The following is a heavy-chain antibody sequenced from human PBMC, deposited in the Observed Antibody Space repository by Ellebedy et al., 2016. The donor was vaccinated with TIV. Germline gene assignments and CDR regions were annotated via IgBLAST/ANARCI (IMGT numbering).Heavy chain of an antibody. J-gene: IGHJ4*02. CDR2: IFHSGST. D-gene: IGHD2-15*01. Sequence: GSLRLSXAVSGVSISSHNWWSWVRPPPGKGLEWIGEIFHSGSTNYKSSLKSRVTISLDKSKSQFSLKLNSVTAADTAVYYCARLAVDYFDNWGQGTLVTVSS. V-gene: IGHV4-4*02. CDR1: GVSISSHNW. CDR3: ARLAVDYFDN.